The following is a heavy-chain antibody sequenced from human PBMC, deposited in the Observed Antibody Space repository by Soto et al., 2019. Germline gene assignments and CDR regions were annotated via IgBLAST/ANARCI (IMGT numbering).Heavy chain of an antibody. D-gene: IGHD6-6*01. V-gene: IGHV1-69*04. CDR1: GETMSIDL. J-gene: IGHJ4*02. CDR3: ASDATSSIAAPY. CDR2: IIPILGIA. Sequence: GASVKVSCKASGETMSIDLVSCVRQAPGQGLEWMGRIIPILGIANYAQKFQGRVTITADKSTSTAYMELSSLRSEDTAVYYCASDATSSIAAPYWGQGTLVTVSS.